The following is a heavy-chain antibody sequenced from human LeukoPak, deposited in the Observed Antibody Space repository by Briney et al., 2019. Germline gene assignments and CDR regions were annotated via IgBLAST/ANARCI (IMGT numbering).Heavy chain of an antibody. CDR1: GFTFSSYW. CDR2: IKQDGSEK. CDR3: TRGYYGSGKFDY. V-gene: IGHV3-7*01. D-gene: IGHD3-10*01. Sequence: PGGSLRLSCAASGFTFSSYWMHWVRQAPGKGLEWVANIKQDGSEKNYVGSVKGRFTISRDNTKNTVYLQMNSLRAEDTAVYYCTRGYYGSGKFDYWGQGTLLTVSS. J-gene: IGHJ4*02.